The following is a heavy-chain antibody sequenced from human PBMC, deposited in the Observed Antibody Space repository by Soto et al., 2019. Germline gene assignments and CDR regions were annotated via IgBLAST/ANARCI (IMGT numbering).Heavy chain of an antibody. Sequence: QLQRQASGPGLVKPSETLSLTCTVSGDSISSSSYYWGWIRQPPGRGLEWIGSMSYSGSTYYNPSLKSRVTTSVDTSQYRFSRRLSSVTAADTSVYYCARRYSSGWYFDYWGQGTLVTVSS. CDR1: GDSISSSSYY. J-gene: IGHJ4*02. V-gene: IGHV4-39*01. CDR3: ARRYSSGWYFDY. D-gene: IGHD6-19*01. CDR2: MSYSGST.